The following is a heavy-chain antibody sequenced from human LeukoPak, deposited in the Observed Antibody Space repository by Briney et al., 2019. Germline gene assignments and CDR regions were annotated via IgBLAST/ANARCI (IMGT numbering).Heavy chain of an antibody. CDR2: ISVRGGST. Sequence: GGSLRLSCAASGFTFSTYAMSWVRQAPGKGLEWVSVISVRGGSTYYADSVKGRFTISRDNSKNTLYLQMNSLRGEDTAVYYCAKSPGGVVSTSFDNWGQGTLDTVSS. CDR3: AKSPGGVVSTSFDN. D-gene: IGHD2-2*01. V-gene: IGHV3-23*01. J-gene: IGHJ4*02. CDR1: GFTFSTYA.